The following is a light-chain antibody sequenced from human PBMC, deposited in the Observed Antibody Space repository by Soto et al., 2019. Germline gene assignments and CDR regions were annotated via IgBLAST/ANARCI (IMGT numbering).Light chain of an antibody. CDR1: ESVSRN. V-gene: IGKV3-15*01. CDR2: DAS. CDR3: QHYVSPPIT. Sequence: EVVMTQSPATLSVSPGERATLSCRASESVSRNLAWYQQKPGQAPRLLIYDASTRATGIPDRFSGGGSGTEFTLTISSLQSEDFAVYYCQHYVSPPITFGQGTRLEIK. J-gene: IGKJ5*01.